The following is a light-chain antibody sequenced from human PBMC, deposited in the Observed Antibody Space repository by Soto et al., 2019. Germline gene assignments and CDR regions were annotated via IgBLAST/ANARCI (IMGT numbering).Light chain of an antibody. V-gene: IGKV3-15*01. CDR2: GAS. CDR3: LQYHYWWT. Sequence: EMVMTQSPATLSVSPGERATLSCRASQSISTNLAWYQQKPGQAPRLLISGASTRATGIPDRFTGSGSGTEFTLTISSLQSEDFAVYYCLQYHYWWTFGQGTKVEIK. J-gene: IGKJ1*01. CDR1: QSISTN.